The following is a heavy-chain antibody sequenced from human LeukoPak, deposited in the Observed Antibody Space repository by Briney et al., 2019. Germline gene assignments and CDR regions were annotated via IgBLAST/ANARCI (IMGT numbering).Heavy chain of an antibody. CDR1: GYIFTGHH. CDR2: INPNGTGT. CDR3: AREASCGSTSCPNDY. Sequence: WASVKVSCKASGYIFTGHHIYWVRQAPGQGLEHMGWINPNGTGTYYAQKFQGRVTMTRDTSISTAYMELNWLRSDDSAVYYCAREASCGSTSCPNDYWGQGTLVTVSS. J-gene: IGHJ4*02. V-gene: IGHV1-2*02. D-gene: IGHD2-2*01.